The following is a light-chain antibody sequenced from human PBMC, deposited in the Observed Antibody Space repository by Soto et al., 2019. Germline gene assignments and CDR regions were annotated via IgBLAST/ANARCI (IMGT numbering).Light chain of an antibody. CDR3: QTWATGIRV. V-gene: IGLV4-69*01. CDR2: INSDGSH. J-gene: IGLJ3*02. CDR1: SGFSSYV. Sequence: QLVLTQSPSASASLGDSVKLTCTLSSGFSSYVIAWHQQRPEKGPRYLMKINSDGSHTKGDGIPDRFSGSSSGAERYLIISRLKSEDEADYYCQTWATGIRVFGGGTKLTVL.